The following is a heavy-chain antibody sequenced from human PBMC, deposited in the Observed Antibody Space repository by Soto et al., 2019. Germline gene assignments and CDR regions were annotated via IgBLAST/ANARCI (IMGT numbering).Heavy chain of an antibody. CDR1: VFSLSTSVIC. CDR3: ARLEWNEKGMDV. V-gene: IGHV2-70*01. CDR2: IDCDDDK. J-gene: IGHJ6*04. D-gene: IGHD1-1*01. Sequence: SGPTLLNPTHTLTLTFTFSVFSLSTSVICLILIRHPPGKALEWLALIDCDDDKYYSTSLKTRLTISKDTSKNQVVLTITNMDHVETATYYCARLEWNEKGMDVCGKRNTVPVS.